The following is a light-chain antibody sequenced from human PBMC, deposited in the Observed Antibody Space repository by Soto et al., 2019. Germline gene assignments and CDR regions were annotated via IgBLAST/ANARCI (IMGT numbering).Light chain of an antibody. CDR1: SSNIGNNY. V-gene: IGLV1-51*01. Sequence: QSVLTQPPSVSAAPGQKVTISCSGSSSNIGNNYVSWYQQLPGTAPKLLIYDNNKRPSGIPDRFSGSKSGTSATLGITGLQTGDEADYYCGTWDNSLSGGLFGGGTKLTVL. J-gene: IGLJ2*01. CDR3: GTWDNSLSGGL. CDR2: DNN.